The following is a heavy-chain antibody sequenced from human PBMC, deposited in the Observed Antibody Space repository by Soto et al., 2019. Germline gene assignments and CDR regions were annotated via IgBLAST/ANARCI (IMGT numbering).Heavy chain of an antibody. CDR1: GGTFSSYA. CDR2: IIPIFGTA. D-gene: IGHD3-3*01. J-gene: IGHJ6*02. CDR3: ARERAPGTIFGVVTDYYYYGMDV. V-gene: IGHV1-69*06. Sequence: GDSVKVSCKASGGTFSSYAISWVRQAPGQGLEWMGGIIPIFGTANYAQKFQGRVTITADKSTSTAYMKLSSVTAADTAVYYCARERAPGTIFGVVTDYYYYGMDVWGQGTTVTVSS.